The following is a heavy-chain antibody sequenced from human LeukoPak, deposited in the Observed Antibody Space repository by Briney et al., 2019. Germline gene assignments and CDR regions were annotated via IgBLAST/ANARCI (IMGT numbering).Heavy chain of an antibody. CDR3: ARALGGPYSSENWFDP. D-gene: IGHD2-15*01. Sequence: PSETLSLTCTVSGDSINSNNYYWSWIRQPAGKGLEWIGGIYSSGRTNYNPSLKSRVTISLDTSRNQFSLRLYSVTAADTAIYYCARALGGPYSSENWFDPWGQGTLVPVSS. J-gene: IGHJ5*02. V-gene: IGHV4-61*02. CDR1: GDSINSNNYY. CDR2: IYSSGRT.